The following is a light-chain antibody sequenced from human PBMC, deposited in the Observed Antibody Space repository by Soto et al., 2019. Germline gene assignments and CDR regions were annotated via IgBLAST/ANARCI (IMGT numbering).Light chain of an antibody. CDR3: QQSYSDPRT. V-gene: IGKV1-39*01. J-gene: IGKJ1*01. CDR2: AAT. Sequence: DIQLTQSPSSLSASVEDRVTITCRASQSIATYLNWYQQRPGKAPTLLIYAATRLQSGVPSRFSGSGSGTDFTLTITSLQPEDFAIYFCQQSYSDPRTFGQGTRVEIK. CDR1: QSIATY.